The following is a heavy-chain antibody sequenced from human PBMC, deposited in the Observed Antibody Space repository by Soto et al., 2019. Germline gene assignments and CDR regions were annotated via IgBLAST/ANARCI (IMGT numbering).Heavy chain of an antibody. V-gene: IGHV5-10-1*01. Sequence: PVESLKISCNGSGYSFTSYWISWVRQMPWKGLEWMGRIDPSDSYTNYSPSFQGHVTISADKSISTAYLQWSSLKATDTAMYYCARQGYSGYDSLYYYGMDVWGQGTTVTVSS. CDR1: GYSFTSYW. D-gene: IGHD5-12*01. J-gene: IGHJ6*02. CDR2: IDPSDSYT. CDR3: ARQGYSGYDSLYYYGMDV.